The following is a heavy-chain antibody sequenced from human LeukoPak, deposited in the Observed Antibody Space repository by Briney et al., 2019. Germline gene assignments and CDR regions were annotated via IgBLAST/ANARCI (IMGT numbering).Heavy chain of an antibody. V-gene: IGHV1-69*13. CDR2: IIPIFGTA. CDR3: ARRNDFWSGYENWFDP. CDR1: GYTFTSYG. D-gene: IGHD3-3*01. J-gene: IGHJ5*02. Sequence: GASVKVSCKASGYTFTSYGISWVRQAPGQGLEWMGGIIPIFGTANYAQKFQGRVTITADESTSTAYMELSSLRSEDTAVYHCARRNDFWSGYENWFDPWGQGTLVTVSS.